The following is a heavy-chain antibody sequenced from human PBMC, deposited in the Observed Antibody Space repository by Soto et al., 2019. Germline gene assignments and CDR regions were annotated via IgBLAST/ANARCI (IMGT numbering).Heavy chain of an antibody. Sequence: QVQLRESGPGLVKPSQTLSLTCTVSGGSINSGGYYWNWIRQHPGKALEWIGYMYYSGSTYYNPFRMSRVIISADTSEKHSALKLRSVNSAYTAVYFYARGYRQSEYSSSGVCDYWGPGTLVDVSS. V-gene: IGHV4-31*03. CDR2: MYYSGST. CDR1: GGSINSGGYY. J-gene: IGHJ4*02. CDR3: ARGYRQSEYSSSGVCDY. D-gene: IGHD6-13*01.